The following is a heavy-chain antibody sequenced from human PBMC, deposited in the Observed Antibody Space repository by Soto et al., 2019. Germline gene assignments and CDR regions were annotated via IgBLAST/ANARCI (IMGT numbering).Heavy chain of an antibody. CDR2: ISSTSDYI. J-gene: IGHJ6*02. D-gene: IGHD2-8*01. CDR3: ARAQGVYAIPPYYYGFDV. CDR1: GFTFSSYS. Sequence: PGGSLSLSCAASGFTFSSYSVNWVRQVPGKGLEWVSSISSTSDYIYYAESVRGRFTISRDNAKNSLFLQMNTLRAEDTAVYYCARAQGVYAIPPYYYGFDVWGQGTTVTVAS. V-gene: IGHV3-21*01.